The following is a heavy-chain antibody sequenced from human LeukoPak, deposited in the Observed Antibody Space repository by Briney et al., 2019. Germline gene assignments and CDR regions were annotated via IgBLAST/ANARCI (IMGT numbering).Heavy chain of an antibody. V-gene: IGHV4-38-2*02. CDR3: AWDSSAYDY. CDR2: IYHSGST. CDR1: GYSISSGYH. D-gene: IGHD3-22*01. J-gene: IGHJ4*02. Sequence: SETLSLTCTVSGYSISSGYHWGWIRQPPGKGLEWIGSIYHSGSTYYNPSLKSRVTISVDTSKNQFSLKLSSVTAADTAVYYCAWDSSAYDYWGQGTLVTVSS.